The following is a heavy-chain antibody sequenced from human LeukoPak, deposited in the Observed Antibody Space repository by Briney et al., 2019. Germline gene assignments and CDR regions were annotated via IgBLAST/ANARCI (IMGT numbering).Heavy chain of an antibody. J-gene: IGHJ3*02. Sequence: SETLSLTCTVSGGSISSSSYYWGWIRQPPGKGLEWIGSIYYSGSTYYNPSLKSRVTISVDTSKNQFSLKLSSVTAADTAVYYCARDGSHDYGDYDIVVLGAFDIWGQGTMVTVSS. CDR3: ARDGSHDYGDYDIVVLGAFDI. CDR2: IYYSGST. CDR1: GGSISSSSYY. V-gene: IGHV4-39*02. D-gene: IGHD4-17*01.